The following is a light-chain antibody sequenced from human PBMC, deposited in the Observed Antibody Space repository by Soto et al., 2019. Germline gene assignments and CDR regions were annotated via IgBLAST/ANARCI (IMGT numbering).Light chain of an antibody. Sequence: DIQMTRSPSSQSTSVEHRDTITCRASQYIKNYLNSYQQKPGKPPRLLIFAVYNLQSGVSSRFSGSGSGTDYTLTISSLQPEDFATYYCQQSYSTPPYTFGHGNKLDMK. J-gene: IGKJ2*01. CDR1: QYIKNY. CDR3: QQSYSTPPYT. CDR2: AVY. V-gene: IGKV1-39*01.